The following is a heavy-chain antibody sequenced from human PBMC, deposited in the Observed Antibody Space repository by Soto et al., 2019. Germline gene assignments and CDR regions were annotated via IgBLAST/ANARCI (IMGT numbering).Heavy chain of an antibody. J-gene: IGHJ4*02. Sequence: GGSLRLSCAASGFTFTRYSMNWVRQAPGKGLEWVSSISSTTNYIYYGDSMKGRFTISRDNAKNSLYLEMNSLRAEDTVVYYCARESEDLTSNFDYWGQGTLVTVSS. CDR3: ARESEDLTSNFDY. V-gene: IGHV3-21*06. CDR1: GFTFTRYS. CDR2: ISSTTNYI.